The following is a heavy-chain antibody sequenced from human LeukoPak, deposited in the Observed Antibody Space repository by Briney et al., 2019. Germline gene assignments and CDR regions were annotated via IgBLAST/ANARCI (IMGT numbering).Heavy chain of an antibody. CDR2: TSYDGSNK. CDR3: AREVSAGNYFDY. CDR1: GFTFSSYT. Sequence: GGSLRLSCAASGFTFSSYTIHWVRQAPGKGLEWVSVTSYDGSNKYYADSVKGRFTISGDSSKNTLYLQMNSLRAEDTAVYYCAREVSAGNYFDYWGQGTLVTVYS. J-gene: IGHJ4*02. V-gene: IGHV3-30-3*01. D-gene: IGHD6-25*01.